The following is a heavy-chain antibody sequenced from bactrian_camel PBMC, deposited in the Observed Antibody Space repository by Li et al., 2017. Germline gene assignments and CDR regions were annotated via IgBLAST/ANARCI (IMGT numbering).Heavy chain of an antibody. V-gene: IGHV3S1*01. CDR1: GYTSVGSAC. CDR2: IFSDEESP. Sequence: HVQLVESGGGSVQAGGALTISCAASGYTSVGSACMGWFRQAPGKGREGVAAIFSDEESPYYADSVKGRFTISQDNAKNTVYLQMNSLKPEDTAMYYCAARNSGCWRISLRAAEYNYWGQGTQVTVS. CDR3: AARNSGCWRISLRAAEYNY. J-gene: IGHJ4*01. D-gene: IGHD1*01.